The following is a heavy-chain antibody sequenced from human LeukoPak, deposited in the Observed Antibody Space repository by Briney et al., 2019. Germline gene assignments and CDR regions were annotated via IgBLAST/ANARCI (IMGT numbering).Heavy chain of an antibody. Sequence: GGSLRLSCAASGFSISSYEMNWVRQAPGEGLEWVSYISSSGSTIYYADSVKGRFTMSRDNAKNSLYLQMNSLRAEDTAVYYCARFSTTWYTALDYWGQGTVVTVSS. J-gene: IGHJ4*02. V-gene: IGHV3-48*03. CDR2: ISSSGSTI. D-gene: IGHD6-13*01. CDR3: ARFSTTWYTALDY. CDR1: GFSISSYE.